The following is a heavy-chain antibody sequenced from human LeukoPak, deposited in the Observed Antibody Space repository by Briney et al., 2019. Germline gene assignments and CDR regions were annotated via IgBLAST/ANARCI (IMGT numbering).Heavy chain of an antibody. CDR3: AKTSRSYGGYFDY. D-gene: IGHD5-18*01. Sequence: GGSLRLSCAASGVTFSSYAMSWVRQAPGEGLEWVSAISGSGGSTYYADSVKGRFTISRDNSKNTLYLQMNSLRAEDTAVYYCAKTSRSYGGYFDYWGQGTLVTVSS. CDR2: ISGSGGST. V-gene: IGHV3-23*01. CDR1: GVTFSSYA. J-gene: IGHJ4*02.